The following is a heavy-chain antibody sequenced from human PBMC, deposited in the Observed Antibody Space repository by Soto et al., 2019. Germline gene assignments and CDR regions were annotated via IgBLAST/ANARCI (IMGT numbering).Heavy chain of an antibody. J-gene: IGHJ4*02. V-gene: IGHV4-59*13. CDR3: ARRLFGSGWTLDS. Sequence: PSETLSLTCDVYGASITTYYWSWIRQAPGKGLERIGNVYHTGSTDYNSSLRSRVTISVDTSKNQFSLNMNSVTAADTAVYYCARRLFGSGWTLDSWGQGALVTVSS. CDR2: VYHTGST. CDR1: GASITTYY. D-gene: IGHD6-19*01.